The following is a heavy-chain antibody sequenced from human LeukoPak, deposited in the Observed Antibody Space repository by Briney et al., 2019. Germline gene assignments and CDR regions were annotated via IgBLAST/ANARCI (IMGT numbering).Heavy chain of an antibody. V-gene: IGHV3-74*01. CDR3: AGERSDMTDY. CDR2: INSDGSRT. CDR1: GFTFSSYW. J-gene: IGHJ4*02. Sequence: GGSLRLSCAASGFTFSSYWMHWVRQAPGRGLVWVSRINSDGSRTTYADSVKGRFTISRDNAKNTLYLQMNSLRADDTAVYYCAGERSDMTDYWGQGTLVTVSS. D-gene: IGHD3-10*01.